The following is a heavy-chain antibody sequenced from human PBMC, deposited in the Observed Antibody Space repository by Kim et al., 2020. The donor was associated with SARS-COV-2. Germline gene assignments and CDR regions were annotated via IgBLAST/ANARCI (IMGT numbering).Heavy chain of an antibody. V-gene: IGHV3-30*04. D-gene: IGHD3-10*01. CDR2: ISYDGSNK. CDR3: ARAHHGSGMKAYYYYGMDV. Sequence: GGSLRLSCAASGFTFSSYAMHWVRQAPGKGLEWVAVISYDGSNKYYADSVKGRFTISRDNSKNTLYLQMNSLRAEDTAVYYCARAHHGSGMKAYYYYGMDVWGQGTTVTVSS. CDR1: GFTFSSYA. J-gene: IGHJ6*02.